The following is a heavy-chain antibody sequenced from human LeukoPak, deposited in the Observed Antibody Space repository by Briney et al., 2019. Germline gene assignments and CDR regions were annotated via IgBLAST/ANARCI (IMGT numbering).Heavy chain of an antibody. Sequence: SVKVFCKASGGTFSSYAISWVRQAPGQGLEWMGGIIPIFGTANYAQKFQGRVTITADESTSTAYMELSSLRSEDTAVYYCARDLRDTAMAELYYYYYYGMDVWGQGTTVTVSS. CDR2: IIPIFGTA. CDR1: GGTFSSYA. CDR3: ARDLRDTAMAELYYYYYYGMDV. J-gene: IGHJ6*02. V-gene: IGHV1-69*13. D-gene: IGHD5-18*01.